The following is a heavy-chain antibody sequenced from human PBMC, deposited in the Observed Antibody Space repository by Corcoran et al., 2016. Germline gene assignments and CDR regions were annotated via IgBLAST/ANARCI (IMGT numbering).Heavy chain of an antibody. CDR1: GYTFTSYG. D-gene: IGHD1-26*01. V-gene: IGHV1-18*01. J-gene: IGHJ6*02. CDR3: ARDLAPVAEVAGSVDYCGMDV. Sequence: QVQLVQSGAEVKKPGASVKVSCKASGYTFTSYGISWVRQAPGQGLEWMGWISAYNGNTNYAQKLQGRVTMTTDTSTSTAYMELRSLRSDDTAGYCCARDLAPVAEVAGSVDYCGMDVWGQGTTVTVSS. CDR2: ISAYNGNT.